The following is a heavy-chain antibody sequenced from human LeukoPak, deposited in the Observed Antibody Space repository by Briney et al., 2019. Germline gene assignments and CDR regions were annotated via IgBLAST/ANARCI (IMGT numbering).Heavy chain of an antibody. J-gene: IGHJ4*02. D-gene: IGHD4-17*01. CDR1: GYTFTSYD. CDR3: ARGKRSAVTLEYYFDY. CDR2: MNPNSGNT. V-gene: IGHV1-8*01. Sequence: ASVKVSCKASGYTFTSYDINWVRQATGQGLEWMGWMNPNSGNTGYAQKLQGRVTMTRSTSISTAYMELSSLRSEDTAVYYCARGKRSAVTLEYYFDYWGQGTLVTVSS.